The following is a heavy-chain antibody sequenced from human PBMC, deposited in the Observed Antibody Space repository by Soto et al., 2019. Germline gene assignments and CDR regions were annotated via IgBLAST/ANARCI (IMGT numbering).Heavy chain of an antibody. Sequence: ASVKVSCKASGYTFTNYVMHWVRQAPGQRLEWMGSINAGDDNTKYSQKFQGRVTIATDTSASTAYMELSSLRSEDTAVYYCARESGYPLDYWGQGTLVTVSS. V-gene: IGHV1-3*01. D-gene: IGHD3-22*01. CDR3: ARESGYPLDY. J-gene: IGHJ4*02. CDR1: GYTFTNYV. CDR2: INAGDDNT.